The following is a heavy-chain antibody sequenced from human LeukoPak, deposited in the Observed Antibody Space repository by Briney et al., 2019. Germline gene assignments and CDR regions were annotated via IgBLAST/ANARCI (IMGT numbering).Heavy chain of an antibody. CDR3: TRDGATNYMDV. CDR2: IRSKAYGGTT. Sequence: GGSLRLSCAASGFTFSNDWMNWVRQAPGKGLEWVGFIRSKAYGGTTEYAASVKGRFTISRDDSKSIAYLQMNSLKTEDTAVYYCTRDGATNYMDVWGKGTTVTVSS. J-gene: IGHJ6*03. V-gene: IGHV3-49*04. CDR1: GFTFSNDW. D-gene: IGHD1-26*01.